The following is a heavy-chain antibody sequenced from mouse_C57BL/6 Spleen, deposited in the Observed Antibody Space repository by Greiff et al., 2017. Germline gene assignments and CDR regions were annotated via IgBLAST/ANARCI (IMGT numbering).Heavy chain of an antibody. D-gene: IGHD1-1*01. CDR3: ASSYYGSSWYFDV. CDR1: GFSLTSYG. J-gene: IGHJ1*03. Sequence: VQLQQSGPGLVAPSQSLSITCTVSGFSLTSYGVHWVRQPPGKGLEWLVVIWSDGSTTYNSALKSRLSISKDNSKSQVFLKMNSLQTDDTAMDYCASSYYGSSWYFDVWGTGTTVTVSS. CDR2: IWSDGST. V-gene: IGHV2-6*03.